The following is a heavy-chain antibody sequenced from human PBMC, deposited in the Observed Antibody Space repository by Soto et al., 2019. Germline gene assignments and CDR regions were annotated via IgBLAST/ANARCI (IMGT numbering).Heavy chain of an antibody. CDR2: ISYDGSNK. Sequence: QVQLVESGGGVVQPGRSLRLSCAASGFTFSSYGMHWVRQAPGKGLEWVAVISYDGSNKYYADSVKGRFTISRDNSKNTLYLQMNSLRAEDTAVYYCAKDVAHENWFDPWGQGTLVTVSS. J-gene: IGHJ5*02. D-gene: IGHD5-12*01. CDR3: AKDVAHENWFDP. CDR1: GFTFSSYG. V-gene: IGHV3-30*18.